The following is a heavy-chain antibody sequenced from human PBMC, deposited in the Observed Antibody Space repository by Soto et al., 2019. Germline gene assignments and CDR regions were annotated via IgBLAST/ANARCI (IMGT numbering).Heavy chain of an antibody. V-gene: IGHV4-4*02. CDR2: IYHSGNT. Sequence: LSLTCAVSRSSISSSTCWSWVRQPPGKGLEWIGEIYHSGNTNYTPSLKSRVTISVDKSKNQFSLKLSSVTAADTAVYYCASRSSSSWDIYYYYYGMDVWGQGTTVTVS. J-gene: IGHJ6*02. D-gene: IGHD6-13*01. CDR3: ASRSSSSWDIYYYYYGMDV. CDR1: RSSISSSTC.